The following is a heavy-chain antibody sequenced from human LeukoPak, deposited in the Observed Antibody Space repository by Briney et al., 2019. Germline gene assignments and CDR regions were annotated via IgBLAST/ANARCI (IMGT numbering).Heavy chain of an antibody. Sequence: ASVKVSCTASGYTFTSYGISWVRQAPGQGLEWMGWISAYNGNTNYAQKLQGRVTMTTDTSTSTAYMELRSLGSDDTAVYYCARDVETGSYYYYGMDVWGQGTTVTVSS. V-gene: IGHV1-18*01. J-gene: IGHJ6*02. D-gene: IGHD3-9*01. CDR3: ARDVETGSYYYYGMDV. CDR2: ISAYNGNT. CDR1: GYTFTSYG.